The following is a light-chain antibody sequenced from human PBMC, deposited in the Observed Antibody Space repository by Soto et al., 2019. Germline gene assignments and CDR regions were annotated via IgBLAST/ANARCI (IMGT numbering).Light chain of an antibody. J-gene: IGKJ5*01. CDR3: QQQNNWGQIN. Sequence: SVTNFRGWYQQKPGQAPRLLIYGASTRATGIPAGFSGSGGVTEFTLTFCSLELEDFAVYYCQQQNNWGQINFGQGTRLEIK. V-gene: IGKV3-15*01. CDR1: SVTNF. CDR2: GAS.